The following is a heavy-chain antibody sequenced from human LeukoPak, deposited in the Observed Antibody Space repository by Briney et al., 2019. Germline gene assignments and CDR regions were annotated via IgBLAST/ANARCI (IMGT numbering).Heavy chain of an antibody. D-gene: IGHD3-16*01. V-gene: IGHV4-34*01. CDR3: ARERDYVWGAKDAFDI. J-gene: IGHJ3*02. CDR1: GGSFSSYY. CDR2: INHSRST. Sequence: SETLSLTCAVYGGSFSSYYWTWIRQPPGKGLEWIGEINHSRSTNYNPSLKSRVTMSVDTSRNQFSLKLSSVTAADTAMYYCARERDYVWGAKDAFDIWGQGTMVTVSS.